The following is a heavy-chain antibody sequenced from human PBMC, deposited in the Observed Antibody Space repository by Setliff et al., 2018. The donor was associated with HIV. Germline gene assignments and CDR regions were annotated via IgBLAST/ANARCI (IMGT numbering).Heavy chain of an antibody. Sequence: SETLSLTCAVYGGSLSDHYWSWIRQPPGKGLEWIGEINHSGSTNYNPSLRSRVSVSVDTSKNQFSLRLSSVTAADTAVYYCAGDPSSSGWSEGLYYFDSWGRGTLVTVSS. CDR2: INHSGST. CDR3: AGDPSSSGWSEGLYYFDS. V-gene: IGHV4-34*01. D-gene: IGHD6-19*01. CDR1: GGSLSDHY. J-gene: IGHJ4*02.